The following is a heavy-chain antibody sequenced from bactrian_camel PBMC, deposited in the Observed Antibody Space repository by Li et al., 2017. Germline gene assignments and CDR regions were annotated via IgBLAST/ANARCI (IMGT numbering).Heavy chain of an antibody. CDR3: AADQLCGTCCDVLDFPA. CDR2: IYIHTGRT. J-gene: IGHJ4*01. Sequence: DVQLVESGGGSVQAGASLRLSCVISSDMKLSYMAWFRQTPETEREAVATIYIHTGRTTAADSVKGRFIITRDKAKDLVYLQMNGLLPEDTGMYYCAADQLCGTCCDVLDFPARGQGTQVTVSS. D-gene: IGHD7*01. CDR1: SDMKLSY. V-gene: IGHV3S42*01.